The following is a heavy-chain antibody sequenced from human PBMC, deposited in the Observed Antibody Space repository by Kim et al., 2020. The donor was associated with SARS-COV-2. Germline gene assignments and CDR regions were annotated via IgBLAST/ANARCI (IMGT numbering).Heavy chain of an antibody. V-gene: IGHV4-61*07. D-gene: IGHD2-2*01. CDR3: ARPPPSRYQPMDV. J-gene: IGHJ6*02. Sequence: YNPSHKSGVTISLDTSRNQFALKLISVTAADTAVYYCARPPPSRYQPMDVWGQGTTVTVSS.